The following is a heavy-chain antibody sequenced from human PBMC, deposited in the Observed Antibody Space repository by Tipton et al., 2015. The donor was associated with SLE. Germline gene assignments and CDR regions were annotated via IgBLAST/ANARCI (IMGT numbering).Heavy chain of an antibody. V-gene: IGHV4-61*01. J-gene: IGHJ4*02. CDR3: VRSYQGMD. CDR1: GYSVSSGYY. Sequence: GLVKPSETLSVNCAVSGYSVSSGYYWSWIRQPPGKGLEWIGYIHYSGNTDYSPSLQSRVTISIDTSKSQFSLTLKFVTAADTAVYYCVRSYQGMDWGQGTLVAVSS. CDR2: IHYSGNT. D-gene: IGHD3-16*01.